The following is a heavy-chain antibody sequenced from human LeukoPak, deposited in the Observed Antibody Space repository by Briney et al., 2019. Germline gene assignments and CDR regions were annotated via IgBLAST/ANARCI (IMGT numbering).Heavy chain of an antibody. Sequence: PGGSLRLSCAASGFTFSNAWMSWVRQAPGKGLEWAGRIKSKTDGGTTDYAAPVKGRFTISRDDSKNTLYLQMNSLKTEDTAVYYCTTIVATIWIEDYWGQGTLVTVSS. D-gene: IGHD5-12*01. CDR2: IKSKTDGGTT. V-gene: IGHV3-15*01. CDR3: TTIVATIWIEDY. J-gene: IGHJ4*02. CDR1: GFTFSNAW.